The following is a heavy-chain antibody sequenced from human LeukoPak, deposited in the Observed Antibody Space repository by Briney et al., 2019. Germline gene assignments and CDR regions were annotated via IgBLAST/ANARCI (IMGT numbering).Heavy chain of an antibody. Sequence: PSETLSLTCTVSGGSISSSSYYWGWIRQPPGKGLEWIGSIYYSGSTYYNPSLKSRVTISVDTSKNQLSLKLSSVTAADTAVYYCARLGSGSYYNPPAWGQGTLVTVSS. CDR1: GGSISSSSYY. J-gene: IGHJ5*02. CDR2: IYYSGST. D-gene: IGHD3-10*01. V-gene: IGHV4-39*01. CDR3: ARLGSGSYYNPPA.